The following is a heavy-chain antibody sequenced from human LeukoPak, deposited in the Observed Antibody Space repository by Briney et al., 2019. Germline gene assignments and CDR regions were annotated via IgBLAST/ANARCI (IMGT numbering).Heavy chain of an antibody. Sequence: PSETLSLTCAVYGGSFSGDYWSWIRQPPGKGLEWIREINHSGSTNYNPSLQSRVTISVDRSKNQFSLKLSSVTAADTAVYYCARGGWEHLLDYWGQGTLVTVSS. CDR1: GGSFSGDY. CDR3: ARGGWEHLLDY. D-gene: IGHD4-23*01. V-gene: IGHV4-34*01. CDR2: INHSGST. J-gene: IGHJ4*02.